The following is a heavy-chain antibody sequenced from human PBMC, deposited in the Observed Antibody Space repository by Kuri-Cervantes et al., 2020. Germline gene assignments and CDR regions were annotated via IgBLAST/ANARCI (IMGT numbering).Heavy chain of an antibody. CDR3: ARDRDDFWSGYSPSFDY. Sequence: GGSLRLSCAASGFAFSNYWMCWIRQVPAKGLEWVASIKQDGNEKYYVDSVKGRFTISRDNAKNSLYLQMNSLRAEDTAVYYCARDRDDFWSGYSPSFDYWGQGTLVTVSS. V-gene: IGHV3-7*03. J-gene: IGHJ4*02. CDR1: GFAFSNYW. D-gene: IGHD3-3*01. CDR2: IKQDGNEK.